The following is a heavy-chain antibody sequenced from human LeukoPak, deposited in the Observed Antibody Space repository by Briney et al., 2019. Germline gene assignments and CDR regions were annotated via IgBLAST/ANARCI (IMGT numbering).Heavy chain of an antibody. V-gene: IGHV3-74*01. CDR1: GFTFSSYW. CDR3: AKTMSPYYYDSSGF. J-gene: IGHJ4*02. CDR2: INSDGSST. Sequence: GGSLRLSCAASGFTFSSYWMDWVRQVPAKGLVWVSRINSDGSSTRYADSVKGRFTISRDNSKNTLYLQMNSLRAEDTAVYYCAKTMSPYYYDSSGFWGQGTLVTVSS. D-gene: IGHD3-22*01.